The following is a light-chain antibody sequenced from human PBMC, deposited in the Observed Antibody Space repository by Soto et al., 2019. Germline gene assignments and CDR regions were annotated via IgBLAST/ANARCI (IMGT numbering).Light chain of an antibody. J-gene: IGLJ1*01. Sequence: QSVLTHPPSVSGSPGQSVTISCTGTSTDFVGYNRVSWYQQPPGTAPKLMIYEVSKRPSGVPDRFSASKSGNTASLTISGLQAAEEADYYCSLYTSENAYVFGTGTKVTVL. V-gene: IGLV2-18*01. CDR1: STDFVGYNR. CDR3: SLYTSENAYV. CDR2: EVS.